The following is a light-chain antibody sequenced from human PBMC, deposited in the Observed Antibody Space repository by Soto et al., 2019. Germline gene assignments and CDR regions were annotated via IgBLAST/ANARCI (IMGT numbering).Light chain of an antibody. V-gene: IGKV1-6*01. Sequence: AIQMTQSPSSLSASVGDRVTITCRASQGIRNDLGWYQQKPGKAPKLLIYAASSLQSGVPSRFSGSGSGTDVTLTISSLQPEDCATYYCLQDYNYPRTFGQGTKVEIK. CDR2: AAS. J-gene: IGKJ1*01. CDR3: LQDYNYPRT. CDR1: QGIRND.